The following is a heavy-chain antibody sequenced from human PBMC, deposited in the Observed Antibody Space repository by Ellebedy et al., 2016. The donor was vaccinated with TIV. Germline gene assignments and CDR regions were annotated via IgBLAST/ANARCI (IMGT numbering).Heavy chain of an antibody. CDR1: GGSISSGGYY. CDR2: IYYSGST. J-gene: IGHJ4*02. Sequence: SETLSLXCTVSGGSISSGGYYWTWIRQRPGKGLEWIGYIYYSGSTYYNPSLKSRVTISVDTSKNQFSLKLSSVTAADTAVYYCASSYYDFWSGYSYYFDYWGQGTLVTVSS. CDR3: ASSYYDFWSGYSYYFDY. D-gene: IGHD3-3*01. V-gene: IGHV4-30-4*08.